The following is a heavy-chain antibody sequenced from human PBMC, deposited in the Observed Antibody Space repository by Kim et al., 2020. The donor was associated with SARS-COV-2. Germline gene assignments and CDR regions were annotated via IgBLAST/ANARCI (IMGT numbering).Heavy chain of an antibody. D-gene: IGHD2-15*01. CDR3: AKDGVVVVAATHFTGLFDY. V-gene: IGHV3-30*02. Sequence: GRFTISRDNSKNTLYLQMDSLRAEDTAVYYCAKDGVVVVAATHFTGLFDYWGQGTLVTGSS. J-gene: IGHJ4*02.